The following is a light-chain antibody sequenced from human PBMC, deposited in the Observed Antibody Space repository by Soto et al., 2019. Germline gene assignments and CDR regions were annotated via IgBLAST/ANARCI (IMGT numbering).Light chain of an antibody. CDR2: RIF. CDR3: LQTTAFRHT. J-gene: IGKJ2*01. V-gene: IGKV2-24*01. CDR1: QSLVHSNGHTY. Sequence: DIVMTQTPLSSPVVLGQPASISCKSSQSLVHSNGHTYLTWIQQRPGRPPRLLIYRIFNRFFGVPDRFSGSGAGTEFTLKISAVEAEDVGVYYCLQTTAFRHTFGQGTKLEIK.